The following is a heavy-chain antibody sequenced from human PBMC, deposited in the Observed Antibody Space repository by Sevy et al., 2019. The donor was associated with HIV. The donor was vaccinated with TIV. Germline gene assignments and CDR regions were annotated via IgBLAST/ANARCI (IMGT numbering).Heavy chain of an antibody. D-gene: IGHD3-16*01. CDR1: GFTVSSNY. CDR3: ARGGYYYYYMDV. J-gene: IGHJ6*03. CDR2: IFSGGST. Sequence: GGCLSLSCAASGFTVSSNYMSWVRQAPGKGLEWVSVIFSGGSTYYADSVKGRFTISRDNTKNTLYLQMNSLRADDTAVYYCARGGYYYYYMDVWGKGTTVTVSS. V-gene: IGHV3-53*01.